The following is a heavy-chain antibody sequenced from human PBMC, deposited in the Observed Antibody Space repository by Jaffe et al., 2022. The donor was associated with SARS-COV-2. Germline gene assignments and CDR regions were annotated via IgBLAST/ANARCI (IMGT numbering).Heavy chain of an antibody. CDR3: ARDRTYGSQSYQGFDI. V-gene: IGHV4-61*02. J-gene: IGHJ3*02. CDR2: MSISESA. CDR1: GGSISSAGGYY. Sequence: QVQLQESGPGLVKPSQPLSLTCTVSGGSISSAGGYYWSWIRQSVGKGLEWIGRMSISESANYNPSLRSRATISVDTSKNQFSLKLTSVTAADTAVYYCARDRTYGSQSYQGFDIWGQGTMVTVSS. D-gene: IGHD3-10*01.